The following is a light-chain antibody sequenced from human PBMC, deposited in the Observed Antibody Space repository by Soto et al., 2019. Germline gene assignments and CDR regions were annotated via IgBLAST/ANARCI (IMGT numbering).Light chain of an antibody. J-gene: IGKJ4*01. Sequence: EIVMAQSSATLSVSPGERVTLSCRASQSVGRKLAWYQQKPGQAPRLLIYGASTRATGIPARFSGSGSETESTLTISSLQSEDFAVYYCQQSNNWSHLTFGGGTKVEIK. CDR2: GAS. CDR1: QSVGRK. CDR3: QQSNNWSHLT. V-gene: IGKV3-15*01.